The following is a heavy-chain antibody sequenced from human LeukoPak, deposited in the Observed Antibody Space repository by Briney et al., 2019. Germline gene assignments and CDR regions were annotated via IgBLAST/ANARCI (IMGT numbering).Heavy chain of an antibody. CDR2: IYYSGST. Sequence: SETLSLACTVSGGSISSSSYYWGWIRQPPGKGLEWIGAIYYSGSTYYNPSLKSRVTISVDTSKNQFSLKLNSVTAADTAMYYCARLRRAPFGVAIGILDFWGHGTLVTVSS. J-gene: IGHJ4*01. D-gene: IGHD3-3*01. CDR1: GGSISSSSYY. V-gene: IGHV4-39*01. CDR3: ARLRRAPFGVAIGILDF.